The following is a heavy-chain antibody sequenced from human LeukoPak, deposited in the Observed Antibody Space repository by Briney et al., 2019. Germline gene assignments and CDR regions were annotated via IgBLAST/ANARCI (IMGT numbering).Heavy chain of an antibody. Sequence: PGGSLRLSCAASGFTFSTYWMNWVRQAPGKGLVWVAHINSDGSVTSNADSVKGRLTISRDNAKNTLYLQMNSLRAEDTAVYYCARDLPSKQGFDPWGQGTLVTVSS. D-gene: IGHD6-13*01. CDR1: GFTFSTYW. V-gene: IGHV3-74*01. J-gene: IGHJ5*02. CDR2: INSDGSVT. CDR3: ARDLPSKQGFDP.